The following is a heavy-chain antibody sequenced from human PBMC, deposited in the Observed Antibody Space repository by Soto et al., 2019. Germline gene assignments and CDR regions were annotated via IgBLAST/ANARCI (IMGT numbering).Heavy chain of an antibody. Sequence: RASVKVSCKASGYTFTSYGISWVRQAPGQGLEWMGWISAYNGNTNYAQKLQGRVTMTTDTSTSTAYMELRSLRSDDTAVYYCARTASRYDSSGYPDYWGQGTLVTVSS. CDR3: ARTASRYDSSGYPDY. J-gene: IGHJ4*02. CDR1: GYTFTSYG. CDR2: ISAYNGNT. V-gene: IGHV1-18*01. D-gene: IGHD3-22*01.